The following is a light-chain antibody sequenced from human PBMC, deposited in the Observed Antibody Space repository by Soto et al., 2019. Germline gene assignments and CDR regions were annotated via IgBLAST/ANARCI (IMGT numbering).Light chain of an antibody. CDR3: CSYAGSRWV. Sequence: QSALTQPASVSGSPGQSITFSCTGSSDDTGNFNLVSWYQQYPGKAPKLILYEVNKRPLGVSDRFSGSKSGNTASLTISGLQAEDEADYHCCSYAGSRWVFGGGTKLTVL. CDR2: EVN. CDR1: SDDTGNFNL. J-gene: IGLJ3*02. V-gene: IGLV2-23*02.